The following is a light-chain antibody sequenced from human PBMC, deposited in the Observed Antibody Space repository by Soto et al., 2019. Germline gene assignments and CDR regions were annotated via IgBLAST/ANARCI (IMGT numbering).Light chain of an antibody. CDR2: TTS. J-gene: IGKJ4*01. Sequence: DVQMTQYPPSLSASVGDRVIITCRSSENIIKYLNWHQQKPGKAPKLLIYTTSNLESGAPSRFSGSGAGTDFTLTISSLQPEAFATYYCQQSNTTPLTFGGGTTIEVK. V-gene: IGKV1-39*01. CDR1: ENIIKY. CDR3: QQSNTTPLT.